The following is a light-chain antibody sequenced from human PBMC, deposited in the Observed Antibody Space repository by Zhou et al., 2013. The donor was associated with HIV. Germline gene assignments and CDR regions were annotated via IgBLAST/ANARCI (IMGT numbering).Light chain of an antibody. Sequence: DIQMTQSPSSLSASVGDRVTITCRASQGIGSSLAWYQQKPGKAPNLLLYAASRLENGVPSRFRGSGSGTHYTLTISSLQPEDFATYYCQKYNSVPFTFGPGTKVXIK. CDR3: QKYNSVPFT. CDR1: QGIGSS. V-gene: IGKV1-NL1*01. J-gene: IGKJ3*01. CDR2: AAS.